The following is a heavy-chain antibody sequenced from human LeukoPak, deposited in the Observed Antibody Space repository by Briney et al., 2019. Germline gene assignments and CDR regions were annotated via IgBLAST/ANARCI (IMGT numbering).Heavy chain of an antibody. CDR3: ASLGAEHID. J-gene: IGHJ4*02. Sequence: SQTLSLTCTVSGGSISSGSYYWSWIRQPAGKGLEWIGRIYTSGSTNYNPSLKSRVTISVDTSKNQFSLKLSSLTAADTAVYYCASLGAEHIDWGQGTLVTVSS. CDR1: GGSISSGSYY. D-gene: IGHD1/OR15-1a*01. CDR2: IYTSGST. V-gene: IGHV4-61*02.